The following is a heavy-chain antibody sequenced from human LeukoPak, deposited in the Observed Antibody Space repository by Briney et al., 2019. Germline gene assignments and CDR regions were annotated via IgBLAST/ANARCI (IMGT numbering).Heavy chain of an antibody. V-gene: IGHV5-51*01. J-gene: IGHJ4*02. CDR3: ARRGRSSNYFDY. D-gene: IGHD6-6*01. CDR1: GYSFTTYW. CDR2: IYPGDSDT. Sequence: GESLKISCKGSGYSFTTYWIGWVRQMPGKGLEWMGIIYPGDSDTRYRPSFQGQVTMSADKSISTAYLQWSSLKASDTAIYYCARRGRSSNYFDYWGQGTLVTVSS.